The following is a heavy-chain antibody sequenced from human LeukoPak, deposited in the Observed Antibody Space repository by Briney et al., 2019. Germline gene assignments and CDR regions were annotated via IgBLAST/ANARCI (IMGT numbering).Heavy chain of an antibody. CDR2: IYSGGST. Sequence: PGGSLRLSCAASGFTFSSYWMSWVRQAPGKGLEWVSVIYSGGSTYYADSVKGRFTISRDNSKNTLYLQMNGLRAEDTAVYYCAYGDYYYGMDVWGQGTTVTVSS. CDR3: AYGDYYYGMDV. D-gene: IGHD3-10*01. J-gene: IGHJ6*02. V-gene: IGHV3-53*01. CDR1: GFTFSSYW.